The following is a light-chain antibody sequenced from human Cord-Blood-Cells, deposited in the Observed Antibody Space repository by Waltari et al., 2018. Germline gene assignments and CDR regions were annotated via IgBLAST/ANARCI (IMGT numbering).Light chain of an antibody. CDR1: SSNIGNNS. Sequence: QSVLTQPPSASGTPGQRVTISCSERSSNIGNNSVYWYQQPPGTAPKRLIYRNQRPSGVPDRVSGSKSGPSASLAISGLRSEDEADYYCAAGEDSLSGRVFGGGTKLTVL. CDR3: AAGEDSLSGRV. V-gene: IGLV1-47*01. CDR2: RN. J-gene: IGLJ3*02.